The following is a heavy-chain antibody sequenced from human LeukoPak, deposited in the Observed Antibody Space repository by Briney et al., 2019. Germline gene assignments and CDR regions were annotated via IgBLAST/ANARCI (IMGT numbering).Heavy chain of an antibody. CDR3: ARDSVGAAQDPRGGFDY. V-gene: IGHV3-48*03. CDR1: GFTFSSYE. CDR2: ISSSGSTI. J-gene: IGHJ4*02. Sequence: GGSLRLSCAASGFTFSSYEMNWVRQAPGKGLEGVSYISSSGSTIYYDDSVKGRFTISRENAKNSLYLQMNSLRAEDTAVYYCARDSVGAAQDPRGGFDYWGQGTLVTVSS. D-gene: IGHD1-26*01.